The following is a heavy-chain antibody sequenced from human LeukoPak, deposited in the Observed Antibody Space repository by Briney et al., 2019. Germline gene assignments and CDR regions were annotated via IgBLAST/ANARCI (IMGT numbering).Heavy chain of an antibody. CDR3: ARLLNNDNSGDPDTFDM. D-gene: IGHD3-22*01. J-gene: IGHJ3*02. V-gene: IGHV4-39*01. CDR1: GGSISSSSYY. Sequence: MTSETLSLTCTVSGGSISSSSYYWGWIRQPPGKGLEWIGSIYYSGSTYYNPSLKSRVTISVDTSKNQFSLKLSSVTAADTAVYYCARLLNNDNSGDPDTFDMWGPGTMVTVSS. CDR2: IYYSGST.